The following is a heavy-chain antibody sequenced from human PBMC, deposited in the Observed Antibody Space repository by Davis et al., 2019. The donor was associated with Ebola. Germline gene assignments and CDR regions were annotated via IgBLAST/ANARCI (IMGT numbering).Heavy chain of an antibody. D-gene: IGHD3-10*01. J-gene: IGHJ4*02. CDR1: GFTFSGYG. CDR3: AKATMFDY. V-gene: IGHV3-30*18. Sequence: GGSLRLSCAASGFTFSGYGMHWVRQAPGKGLEWVALISYDGGKEYYADSVKGRFTISRDNSKDTVYLQMNSLRAEDTAVYYCAKATMFDYWGQGTLVTVSS. CDR2: ISYDGGKE.